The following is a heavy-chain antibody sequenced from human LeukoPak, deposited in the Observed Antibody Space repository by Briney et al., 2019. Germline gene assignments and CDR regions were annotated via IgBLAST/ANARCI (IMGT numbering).Heavy chain of an antibody. CDR2: ISYDGSNK. CDR1: GFTFSSYA. CDR3: ARDLQD. J-gene: IGHJ4*02. Sequence: GGSLRLSCAASGFTFSSYAMHWVRQAPGKGLEWVAVISYDGSNKYYADSVKGRSTISRDNSKNTLYLQMNSLRAEDTAVYYCARDLQDWGQGTLVTVSS. V-gene: IGHV3-30-3*01.